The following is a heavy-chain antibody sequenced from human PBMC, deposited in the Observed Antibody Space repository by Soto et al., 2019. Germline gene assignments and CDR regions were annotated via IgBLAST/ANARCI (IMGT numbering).Heavy chain of an antibody. J-gene: IGHJ4*02. V-gene: IGHV3-23*01. CDR3: AKYYDFWSGYSY. CDR1: GFTFSSYA. Sequence: GSMRLSCAASGFTFSSYAMSWVRQAPGKGLEWVSAISGSGGSTYYADSVRGRFTISRDNSKNKLYLQMNSLRAEDTAVYYCAKYYDFWSGYSYWGQGNLVTVSS. CDR2: ISGSGGST. D-gene: IGHD3-3*01.